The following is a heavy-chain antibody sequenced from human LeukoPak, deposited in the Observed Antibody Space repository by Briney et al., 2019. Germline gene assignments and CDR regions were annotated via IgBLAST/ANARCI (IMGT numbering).Heavy chain of an antibody. D-gene: IGHD3-10*01. CDR1: GFTFSSYS. J-gene: IGHJ4*02. CDR3: ARFGVGTPPPFDY. V-gene: IGHV3-21*01. CDR2: ISSSSSYI. Sequence: GGSLRLSCAASGFTFSSYSMNWVRQAPGKGLEWVSSISSSSSYIYYADSVKGRFTISRDNAKNSLYLQMNSLRAEDTAVYYCARFGVGTPPPFDYWGQGTLVTVSS.